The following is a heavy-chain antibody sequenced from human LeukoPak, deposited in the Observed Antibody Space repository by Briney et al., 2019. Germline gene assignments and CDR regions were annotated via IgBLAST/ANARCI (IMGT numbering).Heavy chain of an antibody. CDR1: GFTFRDYY. Sequence: PGGSLRLSCTASGFTFRDYYVTWIRQAPGKGLEWVSYIRSTGSSTAYADSVKGRFAISRGNAKNSLYLQMNGLRVEDTAIYYCAELGITMIGGVWGKGTTVTISS. D-gene: IGHD3-10*02. J-gene: IGHJ6*04. CDR3: AELGITMIGGV. CDR2: IRSTGSST. V-gene: IGHV3-11*04.